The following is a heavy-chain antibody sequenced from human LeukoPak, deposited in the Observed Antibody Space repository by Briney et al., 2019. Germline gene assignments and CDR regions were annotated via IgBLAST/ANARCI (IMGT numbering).Heavy chain of an antibody. CDR2: IWYDGSKK. V-gene: IGHV3-33*01. D-gene: IGHD2/OR15-2a*01. CDR1: EFTFRDFG. J-gene: IGHJ4*02. CDR3: ARGLYEESAYPDY. Sequence: GGSLRLSCVASEFTFRDFGMHWVRQAAGKGPEWVAVIWYDGSKKYYADSVRGRFTISRDNSKNTLYLQMSSLRAEDTAVYYCARGLYEESAYPDYWGQGTLVTVSS.